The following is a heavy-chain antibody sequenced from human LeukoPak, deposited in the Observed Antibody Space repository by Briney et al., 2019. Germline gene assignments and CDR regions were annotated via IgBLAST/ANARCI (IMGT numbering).Heavy chain of an antibody. D-gene: IGHD2-2*03. CDR2: ISSSSSYI. J-gene: IGHJ6*03. CDR1: GFTFSSYS. V-gene: IGHV3-21*04. Sequence: GGSLRLSCAASGFTFSSYSMNWVRQAPGKGLEWVSSISSSSSYIYYADSVKGRFTISRDNAKNSLYLQMNSLRAEDTAVYYCARDGYCSSTSCYGFEYYYYYYMDVWGKGTTVTISS. CDR3: ARDGYCSSTSCYGFEYYYYYYMDV.